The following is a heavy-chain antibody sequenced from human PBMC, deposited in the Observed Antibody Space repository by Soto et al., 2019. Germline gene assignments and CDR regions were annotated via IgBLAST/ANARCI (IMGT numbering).Heavy chain of an antibody. CDR2: IYPGDSDT. V-gene: IGHV5-51*01. CDR3: ARGGVVVAASPTPFDY. D-gene: IGHD2-15*01. Sequence: PGESLKISCKGSGYSFTSYWIGWVRQMPGKGLEWMGIIYPGDSDTRYSPSFQGQVTISADKSISTAYLQWSSLKASDTAMYYCARGGVVVAASPTPFDYWGQGTLVTVSS. J-gene: IGHJ4*02. CDR1: GYSFTSYW.